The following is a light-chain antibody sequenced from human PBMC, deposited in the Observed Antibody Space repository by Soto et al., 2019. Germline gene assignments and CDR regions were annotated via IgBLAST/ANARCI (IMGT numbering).Light chain of an antibody. Sequence: IQLTQSPSTLSASVGDRVTITCRASQGISTALAWYHQRPGKSPDLLVYDASTLQSEVPSRFSGSGSETDFSLTISGLQPEDFGPYYCQQFNTKPLTFGGGTRVQIK. CDR2: DAS. J-gene: IGKJ4*01. V-gene: IGKV1-13*02. CDR1: QGISTA. CDR3: QQFNTKPLT.